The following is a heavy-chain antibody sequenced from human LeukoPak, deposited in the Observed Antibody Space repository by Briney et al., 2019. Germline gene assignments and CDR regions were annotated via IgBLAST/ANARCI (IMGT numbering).Heavy chain of an antibody. CDR1: GFTFSSYS. D-gene: IGHD5-18*01. Sequence: PGGSLRLSCAASGFTFSSYSMNWVRQAPGKGLEWVSYISSSGNTIDYADSVKGRFTISRDNAKNSLYLQMVSLRAEDTAVYYCARLSGYSYGYGDYWGQGTLVTVSS. V-gene: IGHV3-48*04. CDR3: ARLSGYSYGYGDY. J-gene: IGHJ4*01. CDR2: ISSSGNTI.